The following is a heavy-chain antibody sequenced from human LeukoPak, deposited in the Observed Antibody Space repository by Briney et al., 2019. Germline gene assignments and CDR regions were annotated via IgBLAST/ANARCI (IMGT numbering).Heavy chain of an antibody. V-gene: IGHV3-21*01. Sequence: GGSLRLSCAASGFKFSSYSMNWVRQAPGKGLEWVSCISTSSSYIYYADSVKGRFTISRDNAKNSLYLQMNSLRAEDTAVYYCAGPPDPTKYGAPQDYWGQGTLVTVSS. CDR2: ISTSSSYI. D-gene: IGHD4-17*01. CDR3: AGPPDPTKYGAPQDY. CDR1: GFKFSSYS. J-gene: IGHJ4*02.